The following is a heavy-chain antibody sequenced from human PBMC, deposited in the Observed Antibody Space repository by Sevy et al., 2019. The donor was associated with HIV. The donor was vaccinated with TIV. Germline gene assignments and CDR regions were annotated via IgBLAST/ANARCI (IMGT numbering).Heavy chain of an antibody. CDR2: ISTSSGFT. J-gene: IGHJ4*02. CDR1: GFSFSDYY. Sequence: GGSLRLSCTASGFSFSDYYMSWIRQAPGKGLDWISYISTSSGFTDYEDSVKGRFTISRDNAKNSLYLQMNSLRAEDTAVYFCARVRYSYGQKYFDYWGQGTLVTVPQ. CDR3: ARVRYSYGQKYFDY. D-gene: IGHD5-18*01. V-gene: IGHV3-11*06.